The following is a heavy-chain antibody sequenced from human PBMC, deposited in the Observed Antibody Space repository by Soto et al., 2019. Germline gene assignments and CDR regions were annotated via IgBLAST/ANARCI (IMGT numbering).Heavy chain of an antibody. CDR1: GCSISSYY. CDR3: ARLDCSGGSCYSLQH. D-gene: IGHD2-15*01. Sequence: SETLSLTCTFSGCSISSYYWSWIRQPPGKGLEWIGYIYYSGSTNYNPSLKSRVTISVDTSKNQFSLKLSSVTAADTAVYYCARLDCSGGSCYSLQHWGQGTLVTVSS. CDR2: IYYSGST. V-gene: IGHV4-59*08. J-gene: IGHJ1*01.